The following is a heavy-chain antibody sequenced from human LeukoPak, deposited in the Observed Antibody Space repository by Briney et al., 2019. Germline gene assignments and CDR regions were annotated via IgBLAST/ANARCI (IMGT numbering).Heavy chain of an antibody. D-gene: IGHD6-19*01. CDR2: IYTSGST. CDR3: ARDKQWLVSYYYYGMDV. J-gene: IGHJ6*02. V-gene: IGHV4-61*02. CDR1: GGSISSGSYY. Sequence: PSESLSVTSTDPGGSISSGSYYWSWIRQPAGKGLEWIGRIYTSGSTNYNTSLKSRVTISVDTSKNQFSLKLSSVTAADTAVYYCARDKQWLVSYYYYGMDVWGQGTTVTVSS.